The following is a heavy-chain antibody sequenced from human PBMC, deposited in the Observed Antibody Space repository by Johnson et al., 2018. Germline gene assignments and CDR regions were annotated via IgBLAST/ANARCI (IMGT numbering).Heavy chain of an antibody. V-gene: IGHV3-33*05. CDR3: AKVGGAFDI. CDR2: ISYDGSNK. Sequence: VQLVESGGGVVQSGRSLRLSCAASGFTFSSYGMHWVRQAPGKGLEWVAVISYDGSNKYYADSVKVRFTISRDNSKNTLFLQMNSLRAEDPAVYYCAKVGGAFDIWGQGTMVTVSS. J-gene: IGHJ3*02. CDR1: GFTFSSYG. D-gene: IGHD1-26*01.